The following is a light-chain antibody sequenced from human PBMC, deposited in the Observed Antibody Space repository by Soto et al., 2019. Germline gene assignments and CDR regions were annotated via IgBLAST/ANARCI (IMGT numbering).Light chain of an antibody. CDR1: QSIRDW. J-gene: IGKJ1*01. V-gene: IGKV1-5*01. Sequence: DIQMTQSPSTLSASVGDRVTITCRASQSIRDWLAWFQQKPGKAPKVLIYDASTLESGVPSRFSGSGSGTEFTLTIRSLQPEDSATYYCQQHNSSPWTFGQGTRVEIK. CDR2: DAS. CDR3: QQHNSSPWT.